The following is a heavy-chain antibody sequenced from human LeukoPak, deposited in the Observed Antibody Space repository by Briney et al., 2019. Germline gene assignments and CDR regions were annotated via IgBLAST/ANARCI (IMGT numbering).Heavy chain of an antibody. J-gene: IGHJ4*02. CDR1: GFTFSSYG. CDR3: ARGGSLYSSGWYSVY. D-gene: IGHD6-19*01. Sequence: GGSLRLSCAASGFTFSSYGMSWVRQAPGKGLEWVSAISGSGGSTYYADSVKGRFTISRDNSKNTLYLQMNSLRAEDTAVYYCARGGSLYSSGWYSVYWGQGTLVTVSS. V-gene: IGHV3-23*01. CDR2: ISGSGGST.